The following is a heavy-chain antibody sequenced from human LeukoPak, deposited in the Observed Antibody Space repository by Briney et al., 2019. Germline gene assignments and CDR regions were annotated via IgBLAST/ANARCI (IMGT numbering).Heavy chain of an antibody. D-gene: IGHD1-26*01. V-gene: IGHV1-46*01. CDR1: GYTFTGYY. Sequence: ASVKVSCKASGYTFTGYYIHWVRQAPGQGLEWMGIINPSGGSTNYAQDFQGRVTMTRDTSMSTVYMELSSLRSEDTAVYYCARRELAGSTAYFDYWGQGTLVTVSS. CDR2: INPSGGST. CDR3: ARRELAGSTAYFDY. J-gene: IGHJ4*02.